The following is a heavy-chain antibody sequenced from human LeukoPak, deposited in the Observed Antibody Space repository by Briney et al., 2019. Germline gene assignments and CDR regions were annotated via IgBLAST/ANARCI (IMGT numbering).Heavy chain of an antibody. J-gene: IGHJ4*02. CDR2: INSDGSTT. V-gene: IGHV3-74*01. CDR1: GFTFSNYW. Sequence: GGSLRLSCAASGFTFSNYWMHWVRQAPGKGLVWVARINSDGSTTNYADSVKGRFTISRDNAKNTLYLQMNSLIAEDTAVYYCARLTPPFDYWGQGTLVTVSS. D-gene: IGHD3-16*01. CDR3: ARLTPPFDY.